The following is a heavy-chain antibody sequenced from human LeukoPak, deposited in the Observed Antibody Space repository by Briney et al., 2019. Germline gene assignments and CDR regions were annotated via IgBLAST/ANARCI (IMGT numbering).Heavy chain of an antibody. CDR3: SRGPKDGYSSWSY. CDR2: LNSDGSST. D-gene: IGHD5-18*01. V-gene: IGHV3-74*01. J-gene: IGHJ4*02. CDR1: GFTFSSHW. Sequence: PGGSLRLSCAASGFTFSSHWMHWVRQAPGKGLVWVSRLNSDGSSTSYADSVKGRFTISRDNAKNTLYLQMHSLSAEDTAVYYCSRGPKDGYSSWSYWGQGTLVTVSS.